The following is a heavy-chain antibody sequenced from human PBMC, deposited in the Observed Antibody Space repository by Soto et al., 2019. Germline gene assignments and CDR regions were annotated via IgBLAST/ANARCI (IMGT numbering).Heavy chain of an antibody. D-gene: IGHD2-8*01. Sequence: GGSLRLSCAASGFTFSDHYLDWVRQAPGKGLEWVARSRDKAQSYTTEYAASVKGRFTISRDDSQNSLYLQMSSLRAEDTAVYYCARGQPQYCTNGVCKPPYWGQGTLVTVSS. J-gene: IGHJ4*02. CDR2: SRDKAQSYTT. CDR3: ARGQPQYCTNGVCKPPY. CDR1: GFTFSDHY. V-gene: IGHV3-72*01.